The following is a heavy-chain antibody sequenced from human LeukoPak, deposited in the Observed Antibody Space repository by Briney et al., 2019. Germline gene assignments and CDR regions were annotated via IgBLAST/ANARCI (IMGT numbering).Heavy chain of an antibody. V-gene: IGHV3-23*01. CDR3: ARRAGGYSHPYDY. J-gene: IGHJ4*02. CDR2: ISGSGGST. CDR1: GYTFIIYG. D-gene: IGHD4-23*01. Sequence: RGTPRLSCAASGYTFIIYGMSWVRQNPGKGLEWVSAISGSGGSTYSAHSVKGPFTIPRDISKNTLYLQMSSLRAEDTAVYYCARRAGGYSHPYDYWGQGVLVSVPS.